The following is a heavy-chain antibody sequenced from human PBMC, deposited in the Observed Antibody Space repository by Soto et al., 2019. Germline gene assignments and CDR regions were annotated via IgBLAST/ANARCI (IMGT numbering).Heavy chain of an antibody. Sequence: CRACEFSITRYAMSWLNQAPGKGLEWVSTISSSGGISYYADSVKGRFTISRDTSKNTLYLKSNSLRAEDTAVYYCAALYASAAYHYYGMDVGGQGTSVTVSS. J-gene: IGHJ6*02. V-gene: IGHV3-23*01. CDR1: EFSITRYA. CDR3: AALYASAAYHYYGMDV. D-gene: IGHD2-2*01. CDR2: ISSSGGIS.